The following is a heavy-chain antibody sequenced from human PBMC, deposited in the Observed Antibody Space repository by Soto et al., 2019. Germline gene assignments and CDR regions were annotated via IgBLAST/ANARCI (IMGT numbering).Heavy chain of an antibody. CDR3: ARCSRDSCYLPLDL. CDR1: GFTFHTSW. V-gene: IGHV3-7*01. CDR2: IKEDGGDK. D-gene: IGHD2-15*01. Sequence: EVQLVESGGGLVQPGGSLRLSCAASGFTFHTSWMTWVRQAPGKGLEWVANIKEDGGDKKYVDSVKGRFTIARDNAKKSMYLQMNSLRAEDTAVYYCARCSRDSCYLPLDLWGQGTLVTVSS. J-gene: IGHJ5*02.